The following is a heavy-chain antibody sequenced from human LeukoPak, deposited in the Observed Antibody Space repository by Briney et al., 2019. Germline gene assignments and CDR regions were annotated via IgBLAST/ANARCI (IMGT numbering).Heavy chain of an antibody. CDR1: GGSISSYY. Sequence: SETLSLTCTVSGGSISSYYWSWIRQPPGKGLEWIGYILYSGSTNYNPSLKSRVTISVDTSKNQFSLRLSSVTAADTAVYYCARHQSKRRVAPFDYWGQGTLVTVSS. CDR3: ARHQSKRRVAPFDY. D-gene: IGHD1-1*01. V-gene: IGHV4-59*08. J-gene: IGHJ4*02. CDR2: ILYSGST.